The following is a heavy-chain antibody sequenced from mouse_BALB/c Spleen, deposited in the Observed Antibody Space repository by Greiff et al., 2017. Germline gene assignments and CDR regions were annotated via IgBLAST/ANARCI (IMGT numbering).Heavy chain of an antibody. J-gene: IGHJ2*01. D-gene: IGHD2-14*01. CDR3: ARGYYRYDEGAYFDY. CDR2: IYPGDGST. Sequence: QVQLQQSGAELVRPGTSVKVSCKASGYTFTSYDINWVKQRPGQGLEWIGWIYPGDGSTKYNEKFKGKATLTADKSSSTAYMQLSSLTSENSAVYFCARGYYRYDEGAYFDYWGQGTTLTVSS. V-gene: IGHV1S56*01. CDR1: GYTFTSYD.